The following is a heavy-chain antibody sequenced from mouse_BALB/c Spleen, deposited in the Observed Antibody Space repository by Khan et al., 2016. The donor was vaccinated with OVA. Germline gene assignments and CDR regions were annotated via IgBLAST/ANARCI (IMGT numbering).Heavy chain of an antibody. D-gene: IGHD2-14*01. V-gene: IGHV1-4*01. CDR3: ARRTTGYTMDY. J-gene: IGHJ4*01. Sequence: LEESGADLARPGASVRMSCKASGYTFTSNTMHWVKQRPGQGLEWIGYINPRSGYTNYNQNFKDKATFTADKSSSTAYMQLSSLTSEDSAVYYCARRTTGYTMDYWGQGTSVTVSS. CDR2: INPRSGYT. CDR1: GYTFTSNT.